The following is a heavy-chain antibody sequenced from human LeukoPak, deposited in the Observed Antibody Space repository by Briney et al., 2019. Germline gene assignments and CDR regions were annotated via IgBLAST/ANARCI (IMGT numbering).Heavy chain of an antibody. CDR3: ARGGGWYTFDY. CDR2: INHSGST. CDR1: GGSFSGYH. V-gene: IGHV4-34*01. D-gene: IGHD6-19*01. J-gene: IGHJ4*02. Sequence: SETLSLTRAVYGGSFSGYHWTWIRQPPGKGLEWIGEINHSGSTNYNPSLKSRVTISVDTSKSQVSLKLDSVTAADTAVYYCARGGGWYTFDYWGQGTLVTVSS.